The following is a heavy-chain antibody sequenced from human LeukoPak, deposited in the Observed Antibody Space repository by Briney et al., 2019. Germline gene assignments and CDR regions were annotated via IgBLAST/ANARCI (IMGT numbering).Heavy chain of an antibody. CDR1: GFTFSSYS. Sequence: PGGSLRLSCAASGFTFSSYSMNRVRQAPGKGLEWVSSISSGSSYIYYADSVKGRFTISRDNAKNSLYLQMNSLRAEDTAVYYCAKSDGSVSTIDYWGQGTLVTVSS. V-gene: IGHV3-21*01. CDR2: ISSGSSYI. D-gene: IGHD2-15*01. CDR3: AKSDGSVSTIDY. J-gene: IGHJ4*02.